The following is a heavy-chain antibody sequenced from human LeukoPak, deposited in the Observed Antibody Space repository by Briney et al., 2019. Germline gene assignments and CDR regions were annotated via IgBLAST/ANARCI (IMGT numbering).Heavy chain of an antibody. CDR3: ARDIVAAGLFFDY. V-gene: IGHV3-11*04. Sequence: GGSLRLSCAASGFTFSDYYMGWIRQAPRKGLEWVSYIRGSGSDIHYADSVKGRFTISRDNAKSSLYLQMNSLRAEDTAVYYCARDIVAAGLFFDYWGQGTLVTVSS. CDR2: IRGSGSDI. J-gene: IGHJ4*02. CDR1: GFTFSDYY. D-gene: IGHD6-13*01.